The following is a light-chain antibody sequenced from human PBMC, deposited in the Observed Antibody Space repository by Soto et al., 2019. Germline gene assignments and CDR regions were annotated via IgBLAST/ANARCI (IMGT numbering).Light chain of an antibody. V-gene: IGKV3-20*01. Sequence: EIVMTQSPGTLSVSPGERATLSCRAIQSVSSSYLAWYQQKPGQAPKFLIYGVSSRATGIPDRFSGSGSGTDFTLTISRLEPEDFAVYHCQQYGSSPLITFGQGTRLEIK. CDR1: QSVSSSY. J-gene: IGKJ5*01. CDR2: GVS. CDR3: QQYGSSPLIT.